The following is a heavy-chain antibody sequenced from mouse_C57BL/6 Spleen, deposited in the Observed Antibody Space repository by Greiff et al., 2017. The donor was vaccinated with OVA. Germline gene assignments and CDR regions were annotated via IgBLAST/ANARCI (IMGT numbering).Heavy chain of an antibody. D-gene: IGHD2-14*01. J-gene: IGHJ4*01. CDR1: GFTFSDYG. Sequence: EVKLMESGGGLVKPGGSLKLSCAASGFTFSDYGMHWVRQAPEKGLEWVAYISSGSSTIYYADTVKGRFTISRDNAKNTLFLQMTSLRSEDTAMYYCARGGTPCAMDYWGQGTSVTVSS. V-gene: IGHV5-17*01. CDR2: ISSGSSTI. CDR3: ARGGTPCAMDY.